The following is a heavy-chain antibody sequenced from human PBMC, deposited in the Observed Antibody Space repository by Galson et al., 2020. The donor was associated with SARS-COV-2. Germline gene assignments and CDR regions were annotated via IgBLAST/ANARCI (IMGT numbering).Heavy chain of an antibody. V-gene: IGHV3-7*01. CDR1: GFTFSSYW. CDR3: ARVFPEAWIQLGYYYYYGMDV. J-gene: IGHJ6*02. CDR2: IKQDGSEK. Sequence: GESLKISCAASGFTFSSYWMSWVRQAPGKGLEWVANIKQDGSEKYYVDSVKGRFTIPRDNAKNSLYLQMNSLRAEDTAVYYCARVFPEAWIQLGYYYYYGMDVWGQGTTVTVSS. D-gene: IGHD5-18*01.